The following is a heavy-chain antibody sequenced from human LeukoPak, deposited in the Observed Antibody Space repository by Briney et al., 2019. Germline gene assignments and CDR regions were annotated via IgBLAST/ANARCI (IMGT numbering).Heavy chain of an antibody. V-gene: IGHV3-23*01. CDR2: ISGSGDNT. CDR3: AKGSYYDSSGPFYFDY. J-gene: IGHJ4*02. D-gene: IGHD3-22*01. Sequence: GGSLRLSCAASGFTFSSYTMSWVRQAPGKGLEWVSGISGSGDNTYYADSVKGRFTISRDNSKNTLYVQVNSLGTEDTAAYYCAKGSYYDSSGPFYFDYWGQGTLVTVSS. CDR1: GFTFSSYT.